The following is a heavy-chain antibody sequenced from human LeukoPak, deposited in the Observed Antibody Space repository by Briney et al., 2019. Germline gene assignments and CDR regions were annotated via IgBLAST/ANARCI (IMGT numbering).Heavy chain of an antibody. J-gene: IGHJ6*02. D-gene: IGHD3-10*01. CDR1: GFTVSSNY. CDR2: IYSGGST. CDR3: ARDQYYYGSGSYYGMDV. V-gene: IGHV3-53*01. Sequence: PGGSLRLSCAASGFTVSSNYMSWVRQAPGKGLEWVSVIYSGGSTYYADSVKGRFTISRDNSKNTLYLQMNSLRAEDTAVYYCARDQYYYGSGSYYGMDVWGQGTTVTVSS.